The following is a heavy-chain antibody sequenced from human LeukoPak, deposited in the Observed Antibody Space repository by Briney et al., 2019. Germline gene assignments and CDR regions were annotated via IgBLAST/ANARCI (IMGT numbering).Heavy chain of an antibody. Sequence: PGASVQVSCKASGYIFTGYYMHWVRQDPGQGLEWMGWINPNSGGTNSAQKFQGRVTMTRDTSISTAYMELSRLTSDDTAVYYCARHPYSGSYHFDYWGQGTLVTVSS. V-gene: IGHV1-2*02. J-gene: IGHJ4*02. CDR3: ARHPYSGSYHFDY. CDR1: GYIFTGYY. CDR2: INPNSGGT. D-gene: IGHD1-26*01.